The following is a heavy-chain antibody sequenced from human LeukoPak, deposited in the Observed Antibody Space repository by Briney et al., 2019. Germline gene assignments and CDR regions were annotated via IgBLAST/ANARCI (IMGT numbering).Heavy chain of an antibody. Sequence: SETLSLTCTVSGDSISSYYWSWIRQPAGRGLEWIGRIYTSGSPNYNPSLKSRVTMSVDTSKNLFSLKVNSVTAADTAVYFCARVASGYYAYYFDYWGQGTLVTVSS. D-gene: IGHD3-3*01. CDR2: IYTSGSP. CDR1: GDSISSYY. V-gene: IGHV4-4*07. CDR3: ARVASGYYAYYFDY. J-gene: IGHJ4*02.